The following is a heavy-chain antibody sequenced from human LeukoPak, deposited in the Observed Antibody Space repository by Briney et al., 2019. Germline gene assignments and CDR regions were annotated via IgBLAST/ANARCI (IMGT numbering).Heavy chain of an antibody. Sequence: GGSLRLSCAASGFTFTSYGMHWVRQAPGKGLEWVAVISYDGTKNYYADSVQGRFTISRDNSKSTLYLQMNSLRAEDAALYYCSPTVTTFPFDYWGQGTQVTVSS. CDR3: SPTVTTFPFDY. J-gene: IGHJ4*02. CDR1: GFTFTSYG. CDR2: ISYDGTKN. V-gene: IGHV3-30*03. D-gene: IGHD4-17*01.